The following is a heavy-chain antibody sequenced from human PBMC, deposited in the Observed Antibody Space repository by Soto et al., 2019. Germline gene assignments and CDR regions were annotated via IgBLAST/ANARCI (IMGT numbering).Heavy chain of an antibody. Sequence: EVQLVQSGAEVKKPGESLKISCKGSGYRFTDYCIGWVRQMSGKGLEYMGIIYPGDSDTRYSPSFQGQVTISADKSISTAYLHWSSLKASDTAIYYCARLDNFGRVTAFQFDSWGQGARVTGSS. CDR1: GYRFTDYC. CDR2: IYPGDSDT. CDR3: ARLDNFGRVTAFQFDS. D-gene: IGHD3-16*01. J-gene: IGHJ4*02. V-gene: IGHV5-51*01.